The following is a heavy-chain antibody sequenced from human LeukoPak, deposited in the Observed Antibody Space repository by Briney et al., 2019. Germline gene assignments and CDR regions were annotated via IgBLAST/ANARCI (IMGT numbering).Heavy chain of an antibody. J-gene: IGHJ4*02. CDR1: GFTFSSYW. V-gene: IGHV3-7*01. CDR3: ARVDRSLWHAGFDY. Sequence: GGSLRLSCAASGFTFSSYWMSWVRQAPGKGLEWVANIKQDGSEKYYVDSVKGRFTISRDNAKNSLYLQMNSLRAEDTAVYYCARVDRSLWHAGFDYWGQGTLVSVSS. D-gene: IGHD3-10*01. CDR2: IKQDGSEK.